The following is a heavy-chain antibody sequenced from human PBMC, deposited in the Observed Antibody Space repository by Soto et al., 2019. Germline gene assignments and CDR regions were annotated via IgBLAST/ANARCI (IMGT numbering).Heavy chain of an antibody. V-gene: IGHV6-1*01. J-gene: IGHJ5*02. D-gene: IGHD6-13*01. CDR1: GDSFSSDSAA. Sequence: QTLSLTCAISGDSFSSDSAAWNWIRQSPSRGLEWLGRTYYRSKWYNDYAVSVKSRITINPDTSKNQFSLQLNSVTPEDTAVYYCARDRIAAAGKANWFDHWGQGTLVTVSS. CDR2: TYYRSKWYN. CDR3: ARDRIAAAGKANWFDH.